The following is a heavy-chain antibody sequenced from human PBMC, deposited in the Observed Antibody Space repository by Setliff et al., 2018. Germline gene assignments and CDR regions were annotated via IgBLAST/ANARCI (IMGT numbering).Heavy chain of an antibody. V-gene: IGHV3-23*01. CDR1: GFTFSSSA. J-gene: IGHJ6*02. CDR3: AKKGLVIIWDYYYGMDV. CDR2: ISSTITST. Sequence: PGGSLRLSCAASGFTFSSSAMAWVRQAPGKGLEWVSAISSTITSTYYADSVKGRFTISRDNSKNTLYLQMNSLRAEDTAVYYCAKKGLVIIWDYYYGMDVWGQGTTVTVSS. D-gene: IGHD3-9*01.